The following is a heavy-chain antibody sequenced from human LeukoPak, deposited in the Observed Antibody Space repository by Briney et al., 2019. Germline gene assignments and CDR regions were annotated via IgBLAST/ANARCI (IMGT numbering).Heavy chain of an antibody. J-gene: IGHJ4*02. D-gene: IGHD4-23*01. CDR2: ISGSGGST. Sequence: GGSLRLSCAASGLTFSSYAMSWVRQAPGKGLEWVSAISGSGGSTYYADSVKGRFTISRDNSKNTLYLQMNSLRAEDTAVYYCAKDLVVTTTYYFDYWGQGTLVTVSS. CDR1: GLTFSSYA. CDR3: AKDLVVTTTYYFDY. V-gene: IGHV3-23*01.